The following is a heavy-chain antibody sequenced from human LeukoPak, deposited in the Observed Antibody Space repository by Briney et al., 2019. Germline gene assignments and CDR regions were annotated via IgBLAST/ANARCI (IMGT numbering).Heavy chain of an antibody. D-gene: IGHD3-22*01. J-gene: IGHJ4*02. CDR1: GFTFSSYG. CDR2: IWYDGSNK. Sequence: GGSLRLSCAASGFTFSSYGMHWVRQAPGKGLEWVAVIWYDGSNKYYADSVKGRFTISRDNSKNTLYLQMSSLRAEDTAVYYCAKVRDYDSSGYSDYWGQGNLVTVSS. V-gene: IGHV3-33*06. CDR3: AKVRDYDSSGYSDY.